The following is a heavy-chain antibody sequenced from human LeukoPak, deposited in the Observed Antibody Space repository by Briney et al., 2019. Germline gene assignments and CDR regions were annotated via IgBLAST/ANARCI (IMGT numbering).Heavy chain of an antibody. CDR1: GYTFTSYA. D-gene: IGHD2-2*01. J-gene: IGHJ4*02. CDR2: INAGNGNT. Sequence: ASVKVSCKASGYTFTSYAMHWVRQAPGQRLEWMGWINAGNGNTKYSQKFQGRVTITRDTSISTAYMELSSLRSEDTAVYYCARAPLSGYQLLHFDYWGQGTLVTVSS. V-gene: IGHV1-3*01. CDR3: ARAPLSGYQLLHFDY.